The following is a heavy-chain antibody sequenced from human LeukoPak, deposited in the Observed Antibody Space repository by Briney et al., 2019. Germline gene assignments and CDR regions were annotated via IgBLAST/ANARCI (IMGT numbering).Heavy chain of an antibody. D-gene: IGHD3-3*01. J-gene: IGHJ4*02. CDR3: AKTYYDFWSCPGGSDY. V-gene: IGHV3-7*01. CDR1: GFTFSSYW. CDR2: IKQDGSEK. Sequence: GGSLRLSCAASGFTFSSYWMSWVRQAPGKGLEWVANIKQDGSEKYYVDSVKGRFTISRDNAKNSLYLQMNSLRAEDTAVYYCAKTYYDFWSCPGGSDYWGQGTLVNVSS.